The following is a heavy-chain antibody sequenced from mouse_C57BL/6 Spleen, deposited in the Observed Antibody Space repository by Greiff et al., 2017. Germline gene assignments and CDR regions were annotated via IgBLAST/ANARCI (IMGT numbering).Heavy chain of an antibody. J-gene: IGHJ2*01. V-gene: IGHV1-82*01. D-gene: IGHD2-1*01. Sequence: QVQLQQSGPELVKPGASVKISCKASGYAFSSSWMNWVKQRPGKGLEWIGRIYPGDGDTNYNGKFKGKATLTADKSSSTAYMQLSSLTSEDSAVYFCARPARSTMAFDYWGQGTTLTVSS. CDR3: ARPARSTMAFDY. CDR2: IYPGDGDT. CDR1: GYAFSSSW.